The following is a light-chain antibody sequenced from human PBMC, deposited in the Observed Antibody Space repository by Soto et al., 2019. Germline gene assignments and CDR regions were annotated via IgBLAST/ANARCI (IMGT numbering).Light chain of an antibody. CDR3: QSYDSSLSGWV. Sequence: QSVLTQPPSVSGAPGQWGTISCTDGSSKIGSGYDVDCYQRLPGTAPKLLIYGNSNGPSGVPDRFSGSKSGTSASLAITGLQAEDEADYYCQSYDSSLSGWVFGGGTKLTVL. J-gene: IGLJ3*02. CDR2: GNS. CDR1: SSKIGSGYD. V-gene: IGLV1-40*01.